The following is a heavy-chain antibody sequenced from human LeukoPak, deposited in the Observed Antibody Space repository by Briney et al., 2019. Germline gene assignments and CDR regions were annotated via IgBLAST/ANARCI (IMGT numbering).Heavy chain of an antibody. CDR1: GFTFSSYS. CDR2: ITASGTAM. J-gene: IGHJ4*02. V-gene: IGHV3-48*02. D-gene: IGHD1-26*01. CDR3: ASSGSYRFDY. Sequence: GGSLRLSCAVSGFTFSSYSMNWVRQAPGKGLEWVSHITASGTAMFYADSVKGRFTISRDNAKNSLYLQMNSLRDEDTAVYYCASSGSYRFDYWGQGTLVTVS.